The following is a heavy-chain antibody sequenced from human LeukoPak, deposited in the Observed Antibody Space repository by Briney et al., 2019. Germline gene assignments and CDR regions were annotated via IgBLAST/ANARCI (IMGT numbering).Heavy chain of an antibody. D-gene: IGHD6-6*01. CDR2: IYPGDSDT. J-gene: IGHJ4*02. V-gene: IGHV5-51*01. CDR1: GYSFPNYW. Sequence: GESLKISCRVSGYSFPNYWIGWVRQKPRKGLEWMAIIYPGDSDTRYSPSFRGQVSISADKSINTAYLQWNSLGASDTATYYCARPISASSGGPYFFDYWGQGTLVTVSS. CDR3: ARPISASSGGPYFFDY.